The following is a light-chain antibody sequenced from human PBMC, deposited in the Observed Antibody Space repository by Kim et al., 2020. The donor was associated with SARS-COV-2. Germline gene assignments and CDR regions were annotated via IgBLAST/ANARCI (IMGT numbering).Light chain of an antibody. CDR1: QSFSSSY. J-gene: IGKJ2*01. V-gene: IGKV3-20*01. Sequence: EIVLTQSPGTLSLSPGERATLSCRASQSFSSSYLGWYQQKPGQAPRLLIYAASSRATGIPDRFSGSGSGTDFTLTISRLEPEDFAVYYCQQYGNSPYTFGQGTKLEI. CDR3: QQYGNSPYT. CDR2: AAS.